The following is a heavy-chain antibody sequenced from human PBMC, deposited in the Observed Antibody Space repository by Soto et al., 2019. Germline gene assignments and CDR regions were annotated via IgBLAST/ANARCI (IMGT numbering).Heavy chain of an antibody. J-gene: IGHJ3*02. CDR2: IYYSGST. V-gene: IGHV4-31*03. CDR1: GGSISSGGYY. CDR3: ARTGADAFDI. Sequence: QVQLQESGPGLVKPSQTLSLTCTVSGGSISSGGYYWSWIRQHPGKGLEWIGYIYYSGSTYYNPSLKSRVTISVDPSKNQFCLKLSSVTAADTGVYYCARTGADAFDIWGQGTMVTVSS.